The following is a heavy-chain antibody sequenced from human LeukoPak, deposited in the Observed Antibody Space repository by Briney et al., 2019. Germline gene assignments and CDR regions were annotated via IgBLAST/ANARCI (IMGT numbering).Heavy chain of an antibody. J-gene: IGHJ6*03. V-gene: IGHV4-4*07. Sequence: SETLSLTCTVSGGSISSYYWSWIRQPAGKGLEWIGRIYTSGSTNYNPSLESRVTMSVDTSKNQFSLKLSSVTAADTAVYYCARDRIAVADLYYYYYMDVWGKGTTVTVSS. CDR1: GGSISSYY. D-gene: IGHD6-19*01. CDR3: ARDRIAVADLYYYYYMDV. CDR2: IYTSGST.